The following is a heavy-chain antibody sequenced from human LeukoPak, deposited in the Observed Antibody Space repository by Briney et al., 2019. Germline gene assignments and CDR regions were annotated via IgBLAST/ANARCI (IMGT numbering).Heavy chain of an antibody. D-gene: IGHD2-15*01. J-gene: IGHJ6*02. CDR1: GGTFSSYA. Sequence: SVKVSCKASGGTFSSYAISWVRQAPGQGLEWMGGIIPIFGTANYAQKFQGRVTITTDESTSTAYMELSSLRSEDTAVYYCARDLDCSGGSCYPGSHGMDVWGQGTTVTVSS. CDR3: ARDLDCSGGSCYPGSHGMDV. V-gene: IGHV1-69*05. CDR2: IIPIFGTA.